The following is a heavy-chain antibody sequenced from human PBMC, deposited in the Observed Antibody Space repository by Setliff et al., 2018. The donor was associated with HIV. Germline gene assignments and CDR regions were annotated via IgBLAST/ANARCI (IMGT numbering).Heavy chain of an antibody. V-gene: IGHV3-15*04. CDR2: MASRHDGGTT. CDR3: VTDDKVAFDV. J-gene: IGHJ3*01. CDR1: GFTASEFTFSNAW. Sequence: PVGSLRLSCAASGFTASEFTFSNAWLTWVRHCPGKGLEWLGRMASRHDGGTTDYAAPARGRFTFSRDDSTNTLYLQMNNLKTEDTAVYYCVTDDKVAFDVWGRGTMVTVSS.